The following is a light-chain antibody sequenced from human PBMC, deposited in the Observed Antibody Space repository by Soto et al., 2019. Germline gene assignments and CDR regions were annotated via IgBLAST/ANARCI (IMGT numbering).Light chain of an antibody. CDR2: GAS. J-gene: IGKJ2*01. CDR1: QGVSIS. V-gene: IGKV3-15*01. Sequence: EIVMTQSPATLSVSPGERATLSCRASQGVSISLAWFQQKPGQSPRLLIYGASTRATGIPARFSGSGSGTAFTLTISSQQSEDFAVYYCQQYNNWPQTFGQGTKLEIK. CDR3: QQYNNWPQT.